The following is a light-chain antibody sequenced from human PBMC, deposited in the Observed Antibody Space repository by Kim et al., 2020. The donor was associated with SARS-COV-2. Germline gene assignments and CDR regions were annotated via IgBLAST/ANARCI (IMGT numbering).Light chain of an antibody. CDR1: SGNSSYA. CDR3: QTWGTGIPVV. V-gene: IGLV4-69*01. Sequence: SVKLTCTLSSGNSSYAVAWHQQQPEKGPRYLMKLNSDGSHSKGDGIPDRFSGSSSGAERYLTISSLQSEDEADYYCQTWGTGIPVVFGGGTQLTVL. CDR2: LNSDGSH. J-gene: IGLJ2*01.